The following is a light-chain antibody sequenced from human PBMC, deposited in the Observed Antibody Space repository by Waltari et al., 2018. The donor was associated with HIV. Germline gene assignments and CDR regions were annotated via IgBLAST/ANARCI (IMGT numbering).Light chain of an antibody. V-gene: IGKV1-33*01. CDR1: QDIRNY. J-gene: IGKJ1*01. Sequence: DIQMTQSPSSMSASVGDRVTITYTARQDIRNYLMWYQQKPGKAPKLLSYDASNLETGGPSRFSGSGSGTDFTFTISSLQPEDIATYYCQQYDNLQWTFGQGTKVEIK. CDR2: DAS. CDR3: QQYDNLQWT.